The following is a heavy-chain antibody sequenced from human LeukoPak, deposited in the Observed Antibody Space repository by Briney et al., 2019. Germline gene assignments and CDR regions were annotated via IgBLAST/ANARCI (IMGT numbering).Heavy chain of an antibody. V-gene: IGHV3-23*01. Sequence: PGGSLRLSCAASGFTFSSYAMNWVRQAPGKGLEWVSGVAGSSGSTYYADSVKGRFTISRDNSKNTLYLQMNSLRAEDTAVYYCAKKGYSFDYWGQGTLVTVSS. J-gene: IGHJ4*02. CDR3: AKKGYSFDY. CDR1: GFTFSSYA. CDR2: VAGSSGST. D-gene: IGHD6-13*01.